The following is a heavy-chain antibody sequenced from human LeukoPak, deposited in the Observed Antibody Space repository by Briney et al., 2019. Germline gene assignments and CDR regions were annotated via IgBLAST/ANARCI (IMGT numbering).Heavy chain of an antibody. V-gene: IGHV3-74*01. CDR1: GFTFRSFW. J-gene: IGHJ4*02. CDR2: ISSDGSST. CDR3: ARARYNWNDDY. Sequence: PGGSLRLSCAASGFTFRSFWMDWVRQAPGKGLVWVSRISSDGSSTSYADSVQGRFTISRDNAKDTLYLQMNSLRAEDTAVYYCARARYNWNDDYWGRGTLVTVSS. D-gene: IGHD1-1*01.